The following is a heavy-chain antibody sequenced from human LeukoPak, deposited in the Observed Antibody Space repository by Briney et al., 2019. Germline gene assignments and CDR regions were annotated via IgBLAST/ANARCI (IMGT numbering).Heavy chain of an antibody. CDR2: IKGGGSQK. Sequence: GGSLRLSCVAAGFSVSGQWMSWVRQAPGKGLEWVATIKGGGSQKFYLDSVKGRFTISRDDADNSLQLQMNSLRDEDTAVYYCAKDVLEKWGQGTLVSVSS. CDR3: AKDVLEK. V-gene: IGHV3-7*01. CDR1: GFSVSGQW. J-gene: IGHJ4*02.